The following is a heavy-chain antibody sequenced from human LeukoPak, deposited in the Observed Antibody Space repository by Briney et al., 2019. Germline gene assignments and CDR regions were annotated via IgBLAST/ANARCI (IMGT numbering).Heavy chain of an antibody. CDR3: AKATLNCSGGSCYSGFDP. D-gene: IGHD2-15*01. V-gene: IGHV3-23*01. J-gene: IGHJ5*02. Sequence: GGSLRLPCAASGFTFRNYAMSWVRQAPGKGLEWVSSISGNGDTTYYADSVEGRFTISRDNSKNTLDLQMSSLRADDTAVYYCAKATLNCSGGSCYSGFDPWGQGTLVTVSS. CDR2: ISGNGDTT. CDR1: GFTFRNYA.